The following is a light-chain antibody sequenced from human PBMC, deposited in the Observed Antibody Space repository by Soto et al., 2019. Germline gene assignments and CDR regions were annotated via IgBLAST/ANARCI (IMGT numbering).Light chain of an antibody. CDR3: QQYYNTPYT. CDR1: QSVLYSSNNKNY. V-gene: IGKV4-1*01. J-gene: IGKJ2*01. CDR2: WAS. Sequence: DIVMTQSPDSLAVSLGERSTINCMSSQSVLYSSNNKNYLAWYQQKPGQPPKLLIYWASTRESGVPDRFSGGGSGTDFTLTISSLQAEDVAVYYCQQYYNTPYTFGQGTQLAIK.